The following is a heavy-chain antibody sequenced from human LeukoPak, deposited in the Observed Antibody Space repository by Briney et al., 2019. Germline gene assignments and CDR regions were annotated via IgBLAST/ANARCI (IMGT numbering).Heavy chain of an antibody. V-gene: IGHV1-2*02. Sequence: ASVKVSCKASGFTFTGYYIHWVRQAPGQGLEWMGYINPHSGGTNSPQKFQGRVTMTRDTSISTAYMELSRLRSDDTAVYYCASGGFGYWGQGTLVTVSS. J-gene: IGHJ4*02. CDR1: GFTFTGYY. CDR2: INPHSGGT. CDR3: ASGGFGY. D-gene: IGHD3-10*01.